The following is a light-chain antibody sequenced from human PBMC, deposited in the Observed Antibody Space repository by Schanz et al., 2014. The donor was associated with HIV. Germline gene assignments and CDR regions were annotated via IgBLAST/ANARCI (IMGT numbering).Light chain of an antibody. V-gene: IGLV2-14*01. J-gene: IGLJ1*01. Sequence: QSALTQPAFVSGSPGQSITISCTGTNSDIGGFNFVSWYRQHPGKAPNLMIYDVTHRPSGISSRFSGSKSGNTASLTISGLQAEDEADYYCGSYRSSSTPYVFGTGTKLTVL. CDR2: DVT. CDR3: GSYRSSSTPYV. CDR1: NSDIGGFNF.